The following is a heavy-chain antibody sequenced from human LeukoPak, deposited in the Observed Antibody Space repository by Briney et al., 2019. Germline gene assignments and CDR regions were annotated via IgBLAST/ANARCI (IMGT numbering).Heavy chain of an antibody. D-gene: IGHD1-1*01. V-gene: IGHV1-18*01. CDR3: ARLQPPYSFDY. CDR1: GYTFSTYG. Sequence: ASVKVSCKASGYTFSTYGFSWVRQAPGQGLEWMGWISAYNGNTNYAQRLQGRVTMTTDTSTSTAYMELSSLRSEDTAVYYCARLQPPYSFDYWGQGTLVTVSS. CDR2: ISAYNGNT. J-gene: IGHJ4*02.